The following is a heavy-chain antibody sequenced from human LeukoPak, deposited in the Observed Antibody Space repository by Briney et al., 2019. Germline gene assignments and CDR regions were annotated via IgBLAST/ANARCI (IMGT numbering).Heavy chain of an antibody. J-gene: IGHJ3*02. V-gene: IGHV4-31*03. CDR1: GGSFSSGAYY. CDR2: IYYSGST. D-gene: IGHD6-19*01. CDR3: ARAHGPLSSGWYQDAFDI. Sequence: PSETLSLTCTVSGGSFSSGAYYWGWIRQHPAKGLEWIGYIYYSGSTYYNPSLKSRVTISIDTSKNQLSLKLSSVTAADTAVYYCARAHGPLSSGWYQDAFDIWGQGTMVTVSS.